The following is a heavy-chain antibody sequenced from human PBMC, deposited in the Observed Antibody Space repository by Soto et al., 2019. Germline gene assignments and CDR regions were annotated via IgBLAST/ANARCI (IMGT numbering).Heavy chain of an antibody. J-gene: IGHJ6*02. Sequence: QVQLVQSGAELKKPGSSVKVSCQASGSTFSSYTVSWVRQVPGQGLEWMRRIIPVLGVTNYAPNFKGRVTITADKSKTTVDMELTSLRSGDTAVYYCARRRYCGADCYSKYYYGMDVWGQGTTVTVSS. V-gene: IGHV1-69*02. CDR1: GSTFSSYT. CDR3: ARRRYCGADCYSKYYYGMDV. D-gene: IGHD2-21*02. CDR2: IIPVLGVT.